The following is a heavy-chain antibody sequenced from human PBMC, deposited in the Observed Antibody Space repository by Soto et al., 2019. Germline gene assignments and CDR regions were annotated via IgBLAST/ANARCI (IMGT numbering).Heavy chain of an antibody. D-gene: IGHD2-15*01. CDR3: ARLVVAASPFDY. CDR2: ISSSSNYI. CDR1: GFTLSSYT. Sequence: GGSLRLSCAASGFTLSSYTMNWVRQAPGKGLEWVSSISSSSNYIYYADSVKGRFTISRDNAKNSLYLQINSLRAEDSAVYYCARLVVAASPFDYWGQGTLVTVSS. V-gene: IGHV3-21*01. J-gene: IGHJ4*02.